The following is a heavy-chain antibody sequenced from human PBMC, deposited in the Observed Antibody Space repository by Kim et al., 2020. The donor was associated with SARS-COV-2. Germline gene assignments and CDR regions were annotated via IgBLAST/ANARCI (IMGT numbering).Heavy chain of an antibody. D-gene: IGHD3-10*01. J-gene: IGHJ3*02. Sequence: SETLSLTCTVSGGSISSYYWSRIRQPPGKGLEWIGYIYYSGSTNYNPSLKSRVTISVDTSKNQFSLKLSSVTAADTAVYYCARGGRVYGSGSYQAFDIWGQGTMVTVSS. CDR1: GGSISSYY. V-gene: IGHV4-59*01. CDR3: ARGGRVYGSGSYQAFDI. CDR2: IYYSGST.